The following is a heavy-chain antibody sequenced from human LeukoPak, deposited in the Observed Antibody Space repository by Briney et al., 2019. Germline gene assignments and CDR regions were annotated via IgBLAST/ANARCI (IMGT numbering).Heavy chain of an antibody. CDR2: ISACNGNT. V-gene: IGHV1-18*01. CDR1: GYTFTSYG. J-gene: IGHJ4*02. D-gene: IGHD3-10*01. Sequence: ASVKVSCKASGYTFTSYGISWVRQAPGQGLEWMGWISACNGNTNYAQKLQGRVTMTTDTSTSTAYMELRSLRSDDTAVYYCARLLGFGELFYWYYFDYWGQGTLVTVSS. CDR3: ARLLGFGELFYWYYFDY.